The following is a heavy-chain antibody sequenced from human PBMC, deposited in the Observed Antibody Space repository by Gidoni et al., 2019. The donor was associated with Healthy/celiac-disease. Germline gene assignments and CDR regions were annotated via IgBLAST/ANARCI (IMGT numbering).Heavy chain of an antibody. CDR2: INHSGST. CDR1: GGSFSGYY. J-gene: IGHJ3*02. V-gene: IGHV4-34*01. Sequence: QVQLQQWGAGRLKPSETLSLTCAVYGGSFSGYYWSWIRQPPGKGLEWIGEINHSGSTNYNPSLKSRVTISVDTSKNQFSLKLSSVTAADTAVYYCARDSTSAEAFDIWGQGTMVTVSS. D-gene: IGHD1-1*01. CDR3: ARDSTSAEAFDI.